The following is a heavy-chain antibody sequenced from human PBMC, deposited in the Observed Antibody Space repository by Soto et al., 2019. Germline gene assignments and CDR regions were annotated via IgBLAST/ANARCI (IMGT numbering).Heavy chain of an antibody. CDR1: GDSISSYY. J-gene: IGHJ5*02. CDR3: ARDRERFDL. Sequence: SETLSLTCTVSGDSISSYYWSWIRQTPGKGLEWIGYIYFSGSTNYNPSLKSRVTISVDTSKNQFSLKLSSVTAADTAVYYCARDRERFDLWGQGTLVTVSS. CDR2: IYFSGST. D-gene: IGHD1-1*01. V-gene: IGHV4-59*01.